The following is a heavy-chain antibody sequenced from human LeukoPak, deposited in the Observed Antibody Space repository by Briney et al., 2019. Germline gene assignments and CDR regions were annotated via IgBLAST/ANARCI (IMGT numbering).Heavy chain of an antibody. D-gene: IGHD2-2*01. Sequence: SETPSLTCTVSGGSISSYYWGWIRQPPGKGLEWIGSIYYSGSTYYNPSLKSRVTISVDTSKNQFSLKLSSVTAADTAVYYCARPRGYCSSTSCTGGYYFDYWGQGTLVTVSS. V-gene: IGHV4-39*01. CDR2: IYYSGST. CDR3: ARPRGYCSSTSCTGGYYFDY. CDR1: GGSISSYY. J-gene: IGHJ4*02.